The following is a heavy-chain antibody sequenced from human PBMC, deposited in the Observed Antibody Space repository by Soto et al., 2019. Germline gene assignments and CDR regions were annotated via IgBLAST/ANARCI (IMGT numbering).Heavy chain of an antibody. Sequence: SETLSLTCTVSGGSISSGDYYWSWIRQPPGKGLEWIGYIYYSGSTYYNPSLKSRVTISVDTSKNQFSLKLSSVTAADTAVYYRDRAAGEWPPSRFDPWGQGTLVTVSS. CDR3: DRAAGEWPPSRFDP. V-gene: IGHV4-30-4*01. CDR2: IYYSGST. J-gene: IGHJ5*02. CDR1: GGSISSGDYY. D-gene: IGHD3-10*01.